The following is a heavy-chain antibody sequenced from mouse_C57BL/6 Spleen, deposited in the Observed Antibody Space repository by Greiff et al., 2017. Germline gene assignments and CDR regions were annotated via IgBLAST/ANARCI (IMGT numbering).Heavy chain of an antibody. CDR2: INPYNGDT. J-gene: IGHJ2*01. CDR3: ARDGYYEVFDY. CDR1: GYSFTGYF. Sequence: EVQLQQSGPELVKPGASVKISCKASGYSFTGYFMNWVMQSHGKSLEWIGRINPYNGDTFYNQKFKGKATLTVDKSSSTAHMELRSLTSEDSAVYYCARDGYYEVFDYWGQGTTLTVSS. V-gene: IGHV1-20*01. D-gene: IGHD2-3*01.